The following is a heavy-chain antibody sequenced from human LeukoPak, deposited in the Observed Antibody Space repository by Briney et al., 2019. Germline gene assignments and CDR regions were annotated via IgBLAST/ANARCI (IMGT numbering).Heavy chain of an antibody. J-gene: IGHJ4*02. CDR3: ARDPATVTSHFDY. Sequence: PGGSLRLSCVASGFIFSRYDMHWVRQAPGKGLEWVALIWHDGSKTHYADSVKGRFTISRDDSKSTLYVQMNSLRVEDTAVYYCARDPATVTSHFDYWGQGALVTVSS. CDR2: IWHDGSKT. V-gene: IGHV3-33*01. CDR1: GFIFSRYD. D-gene: IGHD4-17*01.